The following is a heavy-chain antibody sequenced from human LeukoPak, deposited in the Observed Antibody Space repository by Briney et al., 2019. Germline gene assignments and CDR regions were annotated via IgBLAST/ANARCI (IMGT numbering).Heavy chain of an antibody. CDR2: INPNSGGT. CDR3: ARDLDYYDSSGRAYFVDY. CDR1: GYTFTGYY. Sequence: GASVKVSCKASGYTFTGYYMHWVRQAPGQGLEWMGWINPNSGGTNYAQKFQGRVTMTRDTSISTAYMELSRLRSDDTAVYYCARDLDYYDSSGRAYFVDYWGQGTLVTVSS. D-gene: IGHD3-22*01. J-gene: IGHJ4*02. V-gene: IGHV1-2*02.